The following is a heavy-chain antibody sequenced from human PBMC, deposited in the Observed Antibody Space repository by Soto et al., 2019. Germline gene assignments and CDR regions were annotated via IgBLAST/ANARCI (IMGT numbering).Heavy chain of an antibody. CDR1: GFSLSTSGVG. Sequence: QITLKESGPTLVKPTQTLTLTCTFSGFSLSTSGVGVGWIRQPPGRALEWLALIYWDDDKRYSPSLKSRLTITKDTSKNQVVLTMTNMDPVDTATYYCAHTPYYGAPLGYWGQGTLVTVSS. V-gene: IGHV2-5*02. J-gene: IGHJ4*02. CDR3: AHTPYYGAPLGY. CDR2: IYWDDDK. D-gene: IGHD3-10*01.